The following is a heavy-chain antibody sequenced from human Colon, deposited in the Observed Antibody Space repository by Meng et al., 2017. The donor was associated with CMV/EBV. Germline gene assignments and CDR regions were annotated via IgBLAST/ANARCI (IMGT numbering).Heavy chain of an antibody. Sequence: GESLKISCAASGFTFSSYWMHWVRQAPGKGLVWVSRMNSDGSSTSYADSVKGRFTISRDNAKNTPYLQMNSLRDEETAVYNWARDFAQPGYCSSTSCPSDYWGQGTLVTVSS. V-gene: IGHV3-74*01. CDR1: GFTFSSYW. CDR3: ARDFAQPGYCSSTSCPSDY. D-gene: IGHD2-2*01. CDR2: MNSDGSST. J-gene: IGHJ4*02.